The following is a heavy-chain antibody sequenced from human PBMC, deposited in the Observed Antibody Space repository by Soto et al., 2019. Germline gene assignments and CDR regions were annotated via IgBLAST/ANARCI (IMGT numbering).Heavy chain of an antibody. Sequence: PGGSLRLSCAASGFTFNSYAMHWVRQGPGNGLEWVAFISYDSTKTYYADSVKGRFTISRDNSNSALYVQMNSLTGEDTAVYYCARTRSAWSDFHYYSLDVWGQGTTVTVSS. D-gene: IGHD1-26*01. CDR3: ARTRSAWSDFHYYSLDV. V-gene: IGHV3-30*03. J-gene: IGHJ6*02. CDR1: GFTFNSYA. CDR2: ISYDSTKT.